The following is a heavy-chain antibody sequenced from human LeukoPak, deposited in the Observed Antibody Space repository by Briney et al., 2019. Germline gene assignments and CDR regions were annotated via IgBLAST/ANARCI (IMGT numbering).Heavy chain of an antibody. CDR3: ARARTPYYDILTGYRGSWFDP. J-gene: IGHJ5*02. CDR1: GGSISSSSYY. D-gene: IGHD3-9*01. CDR2: IYYSGST. Sequence: SETLSLTCTVSGGSISSSSYYWGWIRQPPGKGLEWIGSIYYSGSTYYNPSLKSRVTISVDTSKNQFSLKLSSVTAADTAVYYCARARTPYYDILTGYRGSWFDPWGQGTLVTVSS. V-gene: IGHV4-39*07.